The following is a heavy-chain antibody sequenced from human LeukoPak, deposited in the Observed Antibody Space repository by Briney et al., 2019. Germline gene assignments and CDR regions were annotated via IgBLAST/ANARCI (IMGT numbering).Heavy chain of an antibody. CDR1: GYTFTGYY. CDR2: INPNSGGT. J-gene: IGHJ4*02. V-gene: IGHV1-2*06. D-gene: IGHD5-12*01. Sequence: ASVKVSCKASGYTFTGYYMHWVRQAPGQGLEWMGRINPNSGGTNYAQKFQGRVTMTRDTSISTAYMELSRLRSDDTAVYYCARVSGYDPETDYWGQGTLVTVSS. CDR3: ARVSGYDPETDY.